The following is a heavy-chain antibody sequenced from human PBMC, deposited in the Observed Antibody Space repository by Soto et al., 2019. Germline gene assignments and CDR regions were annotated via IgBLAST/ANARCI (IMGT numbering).Heavy chain of an antibody. Sequence: PGGSLRLSCAGSGFTPTTTPLSWVRQPPGKGLEWVTTISGTASRTYYVDSVKGRFFISRDNSKNTVTLQMNNLTVDDTAVYYCATSLRYFDNWGQGTRVTVYS. J-gene: IGHJ4*02. CDR3: ATSLRYFDN. CDR2: ISGTASRT. V-gene: IGHV3-23*01. D-gene: IGHD3-9*01. CDR1: GFTPTTTP.